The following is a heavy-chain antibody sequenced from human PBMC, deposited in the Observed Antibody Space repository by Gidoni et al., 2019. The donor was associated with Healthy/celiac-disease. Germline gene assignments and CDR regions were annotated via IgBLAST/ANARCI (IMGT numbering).Heavy chain of an antibody. D-gene: IGHD3-22*01. CDR2: ISSNNNYI. CDR1: GFTFRDCS. V-gene: IGHV3-21*01. Sequence: EVQLVESGGGLVKPGGSLRLSWAASGFTFRDCSMNWVRQAPGKGLEWVSFISSNNNYIYYADSVKGRFTISRDNAKNSLYLQMNSLRAEDTAVYYCARDYYDSSGSRIDYWGQGTLVTVSS. CDR3: ARDYYDSSGSRIDY. J-gene: IGHJ4*02.